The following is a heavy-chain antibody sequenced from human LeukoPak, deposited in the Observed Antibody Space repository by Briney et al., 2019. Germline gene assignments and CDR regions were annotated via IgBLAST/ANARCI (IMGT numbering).Heavy chain of an antibody. D-gene: IGHD3-22*01. J-gene: IGHJ4*02. Sequence: GGSLRLSRAASGFTFSSYAMHWVRQAPGKGLEWVAIIWYDGTNKYYADSVKGRFTISRDNSKNTLSLQMDSLRAEDTAVYYCARGRSRISVVVITTSSYFDYWGQGTLVTVSS. V-gene: IGHV3-33*01. CDR3: ARGRSRISVVVITTSSYFDY. CDR2: IWYDGTNK. CDR1: GFTFSSYA.